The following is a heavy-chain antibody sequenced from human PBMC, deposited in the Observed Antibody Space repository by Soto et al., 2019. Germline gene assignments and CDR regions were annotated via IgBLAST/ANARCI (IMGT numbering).Heavy chain of an antibody. J-gene: IGHJ3*02. D-gene: IGHD3-16*02. CDR3: AHLTITYGGVIGLDAFDI. CDR1: GFSLSPVGVG. CDR2: IYWDNDK. V-gene: IGHV2-5*02. Sequence: QITLKESAPTLVQPTQTLTLRCTFSGFSLSPVGVGVGWIRQPPGKALEWIADIYWDNDKRYNPSLSNMLSINKDLSRNQVVATMINMDPVDTGTYYCAHLTITYGGVIGLDAFDIWGQGTLVTVSS.